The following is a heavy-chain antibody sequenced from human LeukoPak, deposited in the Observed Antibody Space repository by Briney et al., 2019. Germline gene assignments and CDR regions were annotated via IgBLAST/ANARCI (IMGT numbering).Heavy chain of an antibody. D-gene: IGHD1-7*01. Sequence: PSETLSLTCTVSGGSISSYYWSWIRQPPGKGLEWIGYIYYSGSTNYNPSLKSRVTISADTSKNQFSLKLSSVTAADTAVYYCARALEVSRNYEVHFDYWGQGTLVTVSS. J-gene: IGHJ4*02. CDR2: IYYSGST. CDR3: ARALEVSRNYEVHFDY. V-gene: IGHV4-59*01. CDR1: GGSISSYY.